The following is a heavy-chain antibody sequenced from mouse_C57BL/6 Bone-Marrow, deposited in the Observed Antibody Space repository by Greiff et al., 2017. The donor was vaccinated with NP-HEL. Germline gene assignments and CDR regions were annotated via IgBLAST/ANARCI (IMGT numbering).Heavy chain of an antibody. V-gene: IGHV5-12*01. J-gene: IGHJ4*01. Sequence: EVKLVESGGGLVPPGGSLTLSCAASGFTFRASYMSWVRQTPEKRLEWVAYISNGGGSTYYPDTVKGRFTISRDNAKNTLYLQMSRLKSEDTAMYYCARHPGDYWGQGTSVTVSS. CDR1: GFTFRASY. CDR3: ARHPGDY. CDR2: ISNGGGST.